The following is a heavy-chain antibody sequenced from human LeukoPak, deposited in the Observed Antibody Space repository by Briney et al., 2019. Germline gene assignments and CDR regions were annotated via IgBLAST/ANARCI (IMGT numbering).Heavy chain of an antibody. CDR1: GFTFSTYS. J-gene: IGHJ4*02. D-gene: IGHD1-26*01. Sequence: PGGSLRLPCAASGFTFSTYSMNWVRQAPGKGLEWLSYISSGSSTIYYADPVKGRFTISRDNARNSLYLQMNGLRAEDTAVYYCARVTVGATADYFDYWGQGTLVTVSS. V-gene: IGHV3-48*01. CDR3: ARVTVGATADYFDY. CDR2: ISSGSSTI.